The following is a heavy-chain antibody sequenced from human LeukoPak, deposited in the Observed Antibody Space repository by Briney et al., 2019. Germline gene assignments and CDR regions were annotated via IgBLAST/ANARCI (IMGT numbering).Heavy chain of an antibody. CDR1: GFIFSNYG. V-gene: IGHV3-23*01. J-gene: IGHJ4*02. Sequence: PGGSLRLSCAVSGFIFSNYGMNWVRQAPGKGLEWVAAISASGSATSYADCVRGRFTISRDNSKSTTYLQMNSLRAEDTAVFYCAKDLNLRDFWSGYFDYWGQGIPVTVSS. D-gene: IGHD3-3*01. CDR2: ISASGSAT. CDR3: AKDLNLRDFWSGYFDY.